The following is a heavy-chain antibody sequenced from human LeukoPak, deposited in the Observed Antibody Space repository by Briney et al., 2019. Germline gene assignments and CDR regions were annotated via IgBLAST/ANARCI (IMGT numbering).Heavy chain of an antibody. Sequence: GASVKVSCKAFGGTFSSYAISWVRQAPGQGLEWMGRIIPILGIANYAQKFQGRVTITADKSTSTAYMELSSLRSEDTAVYYCARDRFVVVPAATDYYGMDVWGQGTTVTVSS. V-gene: IGHV1-69*04. CDR2: IIPILGIA. D-gene: IGHD2-2*01. CDR1: GGTFSSYA. CDR3: ARDRFVVVPAATDYYGMDV. J-gene: IGHJ6*02.